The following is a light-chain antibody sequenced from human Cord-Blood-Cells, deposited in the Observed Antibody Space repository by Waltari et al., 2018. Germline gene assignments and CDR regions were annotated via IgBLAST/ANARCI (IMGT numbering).Light chain of an antibody. J-gene: IGKJ2*01. CDR3: QQYGSSPYT. V-gene: IGKV3-20*01. Sequence: EIAVTQSPGTLSLSTEERDTLPCRASQSVSSSYLAWYQQKPGQAPRLRNFCASRRTTGIPDRFSGSGSVTDFTLTISRLEPEDFAAYDCQQYGSSPYTFGQGTKLVIK. CDR2: CAS. CDR1: QSVSSSY.